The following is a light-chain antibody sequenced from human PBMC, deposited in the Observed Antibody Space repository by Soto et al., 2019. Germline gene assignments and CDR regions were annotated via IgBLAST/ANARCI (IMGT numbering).Light chain of an antibody. V-gene: IGKV3-15*01. CDR1: QSVSSN. Sequence: EIVMTQSPATLSVSPGERATLSCRASQSVSSNLAWYQQKPGQAPRLLIYGASTRATGIPARFSGSGSGTEFTLTISSLQSEDVAVYYCQQYNNWPEKTFGQGTKLEIK. CDR3: QQYNNWPEKT. J-gene: IGKJ2*01. CDR2: GAS.